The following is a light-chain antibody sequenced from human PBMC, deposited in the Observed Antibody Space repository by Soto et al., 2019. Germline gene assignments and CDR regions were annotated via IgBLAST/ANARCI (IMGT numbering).Light chain of an antibody. V-gene: IGLV2-14*01. CDR3: SSFTSSSTWV. J-gene: IGLJ3*02. CDR2: EVS. Sequence: QSALTQPASVSGSPGQSITISCTGTSSDVGGYNYVSWFQQYPGKAPKLMIYEVSNRPSGVSVRFSGSKSGNTASLTISGLQAEDEADFYCSSFTSSSTWVFGGGTNLTVL. CDR1: SSDVGGYNY.